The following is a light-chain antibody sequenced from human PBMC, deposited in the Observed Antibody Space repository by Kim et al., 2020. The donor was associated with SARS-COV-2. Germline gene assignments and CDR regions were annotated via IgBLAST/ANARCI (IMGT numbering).Light chain of an antibody. V-gene: IGLV3-1*01. CDR2: QDS. CDR1: KLGDKY. Sequence: SYELTQPPSVSVSPGQTASITCTGDKLGDKYACCYQQKPGQSPVLVIYQDSKRPSGIPERFSGSNSGNTATLTISGTQAMDEADYYCQAWDSSSYVFGAGTKVTVL. J-gene: IGLJ1*01. CDR3: QAWDSSSYV.